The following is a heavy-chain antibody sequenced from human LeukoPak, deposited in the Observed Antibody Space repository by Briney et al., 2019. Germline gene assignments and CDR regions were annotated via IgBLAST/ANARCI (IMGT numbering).Heavy chain of an antibody. V-gene: IGHV3-23*01. CDR2: ISGSGGST. Sequence: PGGSLRLSCAASGFTFSSYAMSWVRQAPGKGLEWVSAISGSGGSTYYADSVKGRFTISRDNSKNTLYLQMNSLRAEDTAVYYCAKDPGGGLVAGYSDYWGQGTLVTVSS. D-gene: IGHD2-2*01. CDR1: GFTFSSYA. J-gene: IGHJ4*02. CDR3: AKDPGGGLVAGYSDY.